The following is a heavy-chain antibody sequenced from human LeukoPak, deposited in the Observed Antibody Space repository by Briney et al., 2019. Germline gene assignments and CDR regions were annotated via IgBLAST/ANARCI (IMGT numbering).Heavy chain of an antibody. J-gene: IGHJ4*02. CDR2: IQSDADGNSA. Sequence: GGSLRLSCAASGFTLSGYWMHWVRQAPGKGLVWVSRIQSDADGNSAHYADSVKGRFTISRDNSKNTLYLQMNSLRAEDTAVYYCSRDRHCIGSTCYGLWGQGTRVTVSS. CDR3: SRDRHCIGSTCYGL. D-gene: IGHD2-2*01. CDR1: GFTLSGYW. V-gene: IGHV3-74*01.